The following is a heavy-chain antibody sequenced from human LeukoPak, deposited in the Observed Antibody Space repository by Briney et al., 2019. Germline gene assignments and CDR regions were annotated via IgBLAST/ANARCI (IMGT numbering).Heavy chain of an antibody. V-gene: IGHV3-30*05. J-gene: IGHJ4*02. CDR2: ISSDGSND. D-gene: IGHD6-19*01. Sequence: GGSLRLSCVASGFTFSHHGIHWVRQAPGKGLEWVALISSDGSNDYYTDSVKGRFTISRDNSQNTLSLHMSSLTAEDTAVYYCARDPGIAVAMYYFDFWGQGTLVTVSS. CDR1: GFTFSHHG. CDR3: ARDPGIAVAMYYFDF.